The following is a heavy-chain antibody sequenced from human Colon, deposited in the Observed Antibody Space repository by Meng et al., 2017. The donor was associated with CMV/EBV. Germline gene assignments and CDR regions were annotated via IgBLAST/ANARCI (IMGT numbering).Heavy chain of an antibody. Sequence: GSLRLSCTVSGGSINNYYWSWIRQPPGKGLEWIGYVSYSGNTNYNPSLKSRVTISVDTSKNQFSLRVTSVTAADTAVYYCARGGGYSSSPSKWGQGTLVTVSS. CDR1: GGSINNYY. CDR2: VSYSGNT. D-gene: IGHD6-19*01. J-gene: IGHJ4*02. V-gene: IGHV4-59*01. CDR3: ARGGGYSSSPSK.